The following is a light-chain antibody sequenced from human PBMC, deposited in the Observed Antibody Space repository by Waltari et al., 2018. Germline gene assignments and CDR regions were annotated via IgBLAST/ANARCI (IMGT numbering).Light chain of an antibody. CDR2: AAS. CDR3: QHYGSSLWT. CDR1: KTVSSAKY. V-gene: IGKV3-20*01. J-gene: IGKJ1*01. Sequence: EIVLTPSPGTLSLSPRGSATLSRRASKTVSSAKYVAWYQQKAGPAPRLLSYAASSRAAGIPDRFSGSGSGTDFTLTISRLEAEDFAVYYCQHYGSSLWTFGQGTQVEMK.